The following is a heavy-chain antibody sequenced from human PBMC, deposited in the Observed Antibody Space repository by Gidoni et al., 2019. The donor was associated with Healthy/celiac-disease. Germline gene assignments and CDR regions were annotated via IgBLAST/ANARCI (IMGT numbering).Heavy chain of an antibody. J-gene: IGHJ4*02. CDR2: IYPGDSDT. V-gene: IGHV5-51*01. CDR3: AAGRSSMVRGRYNQGGAVVEN. Sequence: ELQLVQSGAEVKKPGESLKISFKVPGYSFTSYWIGCVRQMPGKGLEWMGIIYPGDSDTKYSPSFQGQVTISADKSISTAYLQWSSLKASDTAMYYCAAGRSSMVRGRYNQGGAVVENWGQGTLVTVSS. CDR1: GYSFTSYW. D-gene: IGHD3-10*01.